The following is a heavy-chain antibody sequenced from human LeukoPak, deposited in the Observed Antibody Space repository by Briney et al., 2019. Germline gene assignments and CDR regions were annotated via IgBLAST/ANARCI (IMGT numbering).Heavy chain of an antibody. V-gene: IGHV1-69*04. CDR1: RGTFSSYA. CDR2: IIHIFGIA. J-gene: IGHJ4*02. CDR3: ARVSGGNFDY. Sequence: SVKVSCKASRGTFSSYATSWVRQAPGQGLEWMGRIIHIFGIANYAQKFQGRVTITADKSTSTAYMKLSSLRSEDTAVYYCARVSGGNFDYWGQGTLVTVSS. D-gene: IGHD4-23*01.